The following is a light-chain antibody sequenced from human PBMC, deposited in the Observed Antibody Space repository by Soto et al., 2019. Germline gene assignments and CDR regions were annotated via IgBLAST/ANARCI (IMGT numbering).Light chain of an antibody. CDR1: QGIGDT. J-gene: IGKJ5*01. CDR2: DSS. CDR3: QQSNNHPIS. V-gene: IGKV3-15*01. Sequence: EIVLTQSPAALSVSPGERVTLSCRASQGIGDTLAWYQQKPGQTPRLLIYDSSTRAIGIPIRFSGSRSGTEFTLTISSLQPEDFATYYCQQSNNHPISFGQGTRLEIK.